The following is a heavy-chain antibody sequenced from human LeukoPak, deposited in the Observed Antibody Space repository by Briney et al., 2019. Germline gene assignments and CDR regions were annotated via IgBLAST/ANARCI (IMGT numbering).Heavy chain of an antibody. D-gene: IGHD2-2*01. CDR2: ISYDGSNK. J-gene: IGHJ4*02. V-gene: IGHV3-30*18. Sequence: GGSLRLSCAASGFTFSSYGMHWVRQAPGKGLEWVAVISYDGSNKYYADSVKGRFTISRDNSKNTLYLQMNSLRAEDTAVYYCAKDSAYCSSTSCYAHFDYWGQGTLVTVSS. CDR1: GFTFSSYG. CDR3: AKDSAYCSSTSCYAHFDY.